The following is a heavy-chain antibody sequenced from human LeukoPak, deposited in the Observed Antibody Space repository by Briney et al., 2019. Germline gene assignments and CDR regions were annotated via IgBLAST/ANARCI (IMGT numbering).Heavy chain of an antibody. CDR1: GGSISSYY. CDR3: ACQYGSGSYRYDYYYIDD. CDR2: IYTSGST. J-gene: IGHJ6*03. D-gene: IGHD3-10*01. V-gene: IGHV4-4*09. Sequence: SETLSLTCTVSGGSISSYYWSWLRQPPGKGLEWIGYIYTSGSTNYNPSLKSRVTISVDTTKNQFTLKLSSVTGADTAEYYCACQYGSGSYRYDYYYIDDWGKGTTVTVSS.